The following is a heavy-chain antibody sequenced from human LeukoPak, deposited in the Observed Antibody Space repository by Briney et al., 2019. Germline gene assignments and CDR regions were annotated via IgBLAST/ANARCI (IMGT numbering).Heavy chain of an antibody. CDR3: AKRQPYYFDY. CDR1: GFTFSYYG. D-gene: IGHD1-1*01. J-gene: IGHJ4*02. V-gene: IGHV3-23*01. Sequence: GGSLRLSCAASGFTFSYYGMSWVRQAPGKGLEWVSSVNSGDGTYYADSVRGRFTISKDTSRNTLYLQMNSLRADDTAIYYCAKRQPYYFDYWGQGTLVTVYS. CDR2: VNSGDGT.